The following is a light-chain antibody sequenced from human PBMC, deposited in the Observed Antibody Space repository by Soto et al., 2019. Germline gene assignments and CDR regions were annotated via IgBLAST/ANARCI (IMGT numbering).Light chain of an antibody. CDR2: VNS. Sequence: QSVLTQPPSLSGAPGQRVTISCTGSSSNIGAGYDVHWYQQLPGTAPRLLIYVNSNRPSGVPDRFSGSKSGTSASLAITGLQAEDEADYYCQSYDSSLSGKVFGSGTKLTVL. CDR1: SSNIGAGYD. CDR3: QSYDSSLSGKV. V-gene: IGLV1-40*01. J-gene: IGLJ1*01.